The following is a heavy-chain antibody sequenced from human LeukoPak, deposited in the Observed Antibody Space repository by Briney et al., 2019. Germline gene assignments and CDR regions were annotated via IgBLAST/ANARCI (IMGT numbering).Heavy chain of an antibody. CDR3: ARDRRDCSSTSCYGGGAFDI. CDR2: ISYDGSNK. V-gene: IGHV3-30*03. Sequence: GRSLRLSCAASGFTLSSYDMHWVRQAPGKGLEWVAVISYDGSNKYYADSVKGRFTISRDNSKNTLYLQMNSLRSEDTAVYYCARDRRDCSSTSCYGGGAFDIWGQGTMVTVSS. J-gene: IGHJ3*02. CDR1: GFTLSSYD. D-gene: IGHD2-2*01.